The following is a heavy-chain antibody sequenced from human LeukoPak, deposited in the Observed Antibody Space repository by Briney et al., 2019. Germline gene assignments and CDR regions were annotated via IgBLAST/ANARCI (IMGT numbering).Heavy chain of an antibody. Sequence: SETLSLTCAVYGGSFSGYYWSWIRQPPGKGLEWIGEIHPSGSTYFNPSLESRVTMSLDTSKNQFSLRVTSVTAAETAMYYCARGNDSKKSGYWGQGTLVTVSS. V-gene: IGHV4-34*01. D-gene: IGHD4-11*01. J-gene: IGHJ4*02. CDR1: GGSFSGYY. CDR2: IHPSGST. CDR3: ARGNDSKKSGY.